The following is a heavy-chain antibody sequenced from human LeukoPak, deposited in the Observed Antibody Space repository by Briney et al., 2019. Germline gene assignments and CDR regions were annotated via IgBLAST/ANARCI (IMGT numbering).Heavy chain of an antibody. V-gene: IGHV4-39*07. CDR3: ARDRGVSGFDY. J-gene: IGHJ4*02. Sequence: SETLSLTCTVSGGSIISTIYYWGWIRQSPGKGLDWIGSISYSGSSFCKPSLKSRVTIAVDTSKNQFSLRLSSVTAADTAFYYCARDRGVSGFDYWGQGVLVTVSS. CDR1: GGSIISTIYY. D-gene: IGHD6-13*01. CDR2: ISYSGSS.